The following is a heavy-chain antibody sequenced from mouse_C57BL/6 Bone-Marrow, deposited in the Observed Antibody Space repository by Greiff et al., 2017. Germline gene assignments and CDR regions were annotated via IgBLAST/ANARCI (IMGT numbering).Heavy chain of an antibody. CDR1: GYAFSSSW. J-gene: IGHJ2*01. CDR2: IYPGDGDT. V-gene: IGHV1-82*01. Sequence: VKLMESGPELVKPGASVKISCKASGYAFSSSWMNWVKQRPGKGLEWIGRIYPGDGDTNYNGKFKGKATLTADRSSSTAYMQLSSLTSEDSAVYFCARFFAGSSFDYWGQGTTLTASS. CDR3: ARFFAGSSFDY.